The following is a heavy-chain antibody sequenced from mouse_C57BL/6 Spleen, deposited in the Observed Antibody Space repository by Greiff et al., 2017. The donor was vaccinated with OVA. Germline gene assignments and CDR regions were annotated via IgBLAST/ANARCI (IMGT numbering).Heavy chain of an antibody. D-gene: IGHD6-1*01. CDR2: IWSGGST. J-gene: IGHJ2*01. CDR3: ASSELAGVDY. Sequence: VQLQQSGPGLVQPSPCLSISCTVSGFSLTSYGVHWVRQSPGQGLEWLGVIWSGGSTDYNAAFISRPGISKDKAKSQVFITMTRLQADDAGIYYCASSELAGVDYWGQGTTLTVSS. V-gene: IGHV2-2*01. CDR1: GFSLTSYG.